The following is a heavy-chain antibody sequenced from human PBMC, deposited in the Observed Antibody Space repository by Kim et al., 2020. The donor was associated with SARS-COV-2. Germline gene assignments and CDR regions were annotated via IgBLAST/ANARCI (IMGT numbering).Heavy chain of an antibody. Sequence: SETLSLTCNVSGVSVSSMSYYWSWIRQSPGKGLEWIGFISYSGDTSFNPSLKSRVTMSVDTSKNHFTLRLTSVTAADTAVYYCARDRVHGIAAAGSEYWG. CDR2: ISYSGDT. CDR1: GVSVSSMSYY. CDR3: ARDRVHGIAAAGSEY. J-gene: IGHJ4*01. D-gene: IGHD6-13*01. V-gene: IGHV4-61*01.